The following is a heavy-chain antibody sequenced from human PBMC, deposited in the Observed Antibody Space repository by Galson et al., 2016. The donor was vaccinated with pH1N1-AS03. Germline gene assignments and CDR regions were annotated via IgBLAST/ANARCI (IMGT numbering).Heavy chain of an antibody. Sequence: SLRLSCAASGFSVSTNYMSWVRQAPGKGLEWISTIYSGGSTFYADSVKGRFTISRDISKNTLFLQMNSLSVEDTAIYYCARGGTALDFECWGQGTPVTVSS. J-gene: IGHJ4*02. CDR3: ARGGTALDFEC. D-gene: IGHD1-1*01. CDR2: IYSGGST. CDR1: GFSVSTNY. V-gene: IGHV3-66*02.